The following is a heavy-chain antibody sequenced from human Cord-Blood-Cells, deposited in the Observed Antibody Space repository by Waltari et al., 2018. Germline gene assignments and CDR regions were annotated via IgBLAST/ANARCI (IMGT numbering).Heavy chain of an antibody. CDR2: IYYSVTP. J-gene: IGHJ2*01. Sequence: QLQLQESGPGLVKPSETLSLTCPVPGGSISSSSYYWGWTRQPPGRGLEWIGGIYYSVTPYYNRSLKSRGTISVDTSKNQCSLKLSSVTAADTAVYYCARHYSSSSWYFDLWGRGTLVTVSS. V-gene: IGHV4-39*01. CDR1: GGSISSSSYY. D-gene: IGHD6-6*01. CDR3: ARHYSSSSWYFDL.